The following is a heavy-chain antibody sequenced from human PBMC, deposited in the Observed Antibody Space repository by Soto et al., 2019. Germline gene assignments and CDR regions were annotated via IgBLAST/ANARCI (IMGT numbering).Heavy chain of an antibody. D-gene: IGHD2-21*02. CDR3: AREPYGDSQYFDY. CDR2: VSFDGKVT. V-gene: IGHV3-30*04. CDR1: GFTFNSLS. J-gene: IGHJ4*02. Sequence: QVQLVESGGGMAQAGTSLRLSCTGSGFTFNSLSLHWVRQGPDKGLEWVAVVSFDGKVTYYADSVKGRFTVTSDISKNTIYLQANSLRHEDTAVYYCAREPYGDSQYFDYWGQGTPVTVSS.